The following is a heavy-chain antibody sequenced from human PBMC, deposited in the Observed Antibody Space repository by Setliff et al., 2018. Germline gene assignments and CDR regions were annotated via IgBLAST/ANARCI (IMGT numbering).Heavy chain of an antibody. CDR2: ISSSSSTI. J-gene: IGHJ6*04. CDR3: ARSYNFWSGPALDV. Sequence: GGSLRLYCAASGFTFSDYSMNWVRQAPGKGLEWVSDISSSSSTIYYADSVKGRFTISRDNAQNSLYLQMNSLRAEDTAVYYCARSYNFWSGPALDVWGKGTTVTVSS. D-gene: IGHD3-3*01. CDR1: GFTFSDYS. V-gene: IGHV3-48*01.